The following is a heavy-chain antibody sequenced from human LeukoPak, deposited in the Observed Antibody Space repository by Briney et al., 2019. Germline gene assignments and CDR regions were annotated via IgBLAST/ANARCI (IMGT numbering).Heavy chain of an antibody. CDR3: ARDIYYYDSSGYYYFDY. V-gene: IGHV1-69*04. CDR2: IIPILGIA. CDR1: RGTFSSYA. Sequence: SVKVSCKASRGTFSSYAISWVRQAPGQGLEWMGRIIPILGIANYAQKFQGRVTITADKSTSTAYMELSSLRSEDTAVYYCARDIYYYDSSGYYYFDYWGQGTLVTVSS. D-gene: IGHD3-22*01. J-gene: IGHJ4*02.